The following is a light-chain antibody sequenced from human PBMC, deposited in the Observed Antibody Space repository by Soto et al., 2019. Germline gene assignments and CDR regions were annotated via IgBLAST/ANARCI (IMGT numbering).Light chain of an antibody. CDR1: RNINTY. J-gene: IGKJ2*01. V-gene: IGKV1-39*01. CDR3: KQPSAALLT. CDR2: GAS. Sequence: DIQMAKSPSSLSASVGDTITITCRASRNINTYLNWYQQKPGKAPKLLIFGASSLQSGVPSRFSGSGSRNDFILPANSLHPEASETYCCKQPSAALLTFGPGNKLEI.